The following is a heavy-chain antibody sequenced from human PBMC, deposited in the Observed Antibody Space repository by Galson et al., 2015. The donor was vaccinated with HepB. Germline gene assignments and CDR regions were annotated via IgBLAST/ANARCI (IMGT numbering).Heavy chain of an antibody. J-gene: IGHJ4*02. V-gene: IGHV3-23*01. CDR1: GFTFSSYA. D-gene: IGHD3-10*01. CDR2: ISGSGGST. CDR3: AKDQGGSGSYYYPSGGRYFDY. Sequence: SLRLSCAASGFTFSSYAMSWVRQAPGKGLEWVSAISGSGGSTYYADSVKGRFTISRDNSKNTLYLQMNSLRAEDTAVYYCAKDQGGSGSYYYPSGGRYFDYWGQGTLVTVSS.